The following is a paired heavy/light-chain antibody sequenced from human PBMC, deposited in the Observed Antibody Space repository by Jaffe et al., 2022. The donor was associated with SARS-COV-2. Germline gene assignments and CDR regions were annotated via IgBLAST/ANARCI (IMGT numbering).Heavy chain of an antibody. V-gene: IGHV3-15*01. CDR2: IKSKSGGGTT. CDR3: ITRNFLGYPALDI. CDR1: GFTFSNAW. Sequence: EVQLVESGGGLVKPGGSLRLSCAASGFTFSNAWMNWVRQASGKGLEWVGRIKSKSGGGTTDYAAPVKGRFTISRDDSKDTLYLQMNSLQTEDTAVYYCITRNFLGYPALDIWGQGTTVTVS. D-gene: IGHD1-1*01. J-gene: IGHJ3*02.
Light chain of an antibody. CDR1: QDISNS. J-gene: IGKJ4*01. CDR3: QKYDSAPLT. CDR2: AAS. Sequence: DIQMTQSPSSLSASVGDRVTITCRASQDISNSLAWYQQKPGKVPNLLIYAASTLQSGVPSRFSGSGSGTDFTLTISSLQPEDVATYYCQKYDSAPLTFGGGTRVAIK. V-gene: IGKV1-27*01.